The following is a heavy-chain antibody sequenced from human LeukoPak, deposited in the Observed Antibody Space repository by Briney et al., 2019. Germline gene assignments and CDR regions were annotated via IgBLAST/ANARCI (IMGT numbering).Heavy chain of an antibody. J-gene: IGHJ4*02. CDR2: INPNSGGT. V-gene: IGHV1-2*02. D-gene: IGHD2-2*01. CDR1: GYTFTGYF. Sequence: ASVKVSCKASGYTFTGYFMHWVRQAPGQGLEWMGWINPNSGGTDYAQKFQGRVTMTRDTSISTAYMELSRLRSDDTAVYYCASSIVYCSSTSCYFNWGQGTLVTVSS. CDR3: ASSIVYCSSTSCYFN.